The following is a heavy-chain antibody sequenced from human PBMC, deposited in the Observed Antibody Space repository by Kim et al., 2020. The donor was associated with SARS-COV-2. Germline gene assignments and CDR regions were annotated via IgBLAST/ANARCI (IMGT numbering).Heavy chain of an antibody. CDR2: ISWNSGSI. J-gene: IGHJ6*02. CDR3: AKGFIAAAGTGYYYYYGMDV. V-gene: IGHV3-9*01. Sequence: GGSLRLSCAASGFTFDDYAMHWVRQAPGKGLEWVSGISWNSGSIGYADSVKGRFTISRDNAKNSLYLQMNSLRAEDTALYYCAKGFIAAAGTGYYYYYGMDVWGQGTTVTVSS. D-gene: IGHD6-13*01. CDR1: GFTFDDYA.